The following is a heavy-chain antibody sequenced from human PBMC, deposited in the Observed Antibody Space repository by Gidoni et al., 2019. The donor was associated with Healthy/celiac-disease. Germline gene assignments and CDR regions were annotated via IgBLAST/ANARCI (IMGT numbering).Heavy chain of an antibody. D-gene: IGHD5-18*01. CDR2: IYHSGST. V-gene: IGHV4-34*01. CDR3: ARDGRGAMVTGDY. Sequence: QVQLQQWGAGLLMHSETLSLTFAVYGGPSSGYYWSWIRQPPGKGLEWFGDIYHSGSTNYNPSLKSRVTISVDTSKNQFSLKLSSVTAADTAVYYCARDGRGAMVTGDYWGQGTLVTVSS. CDR1: GGPSSGYY. J-gene: IGHJ4*02.